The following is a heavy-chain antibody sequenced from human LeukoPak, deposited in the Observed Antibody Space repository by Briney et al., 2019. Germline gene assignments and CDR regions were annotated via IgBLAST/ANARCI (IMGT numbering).Heavy chain of an antibody. D-gene: IGHD6-19*01. CDR2: ISAYNGNT. J-gene: IGHJ4*02. V-gene: IGHV1-18*01. CDR1: GYTFTSYG. CDR3: ARVLSVAEFDY. Sequence: ASVKVSCKASGYTFTSYGISWVRQAPGQGLEWMGWISAYNGNTNYAQKLQGRVTMTTDTSTSTAYMELSSLRSEDTAVYYCARVLSVAEFDYWGQGTLVTVSS.